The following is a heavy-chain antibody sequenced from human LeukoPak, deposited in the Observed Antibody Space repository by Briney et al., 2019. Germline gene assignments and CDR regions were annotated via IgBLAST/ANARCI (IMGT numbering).Heavy chain of an antibody. CDR2: IYYSGST. V-gene: IGHV4-61*01. D-gene: IGHD2-15*01. J-gene: IGHJ4*02. Sequence: KPSETLSLTCTVSGGSVSSGSYYWSWIRQPPGKGLEWIGYIYYSGSTNYNPSLKSRVTISVDTSKNQFSLKLSSVTAADTAVYYCARGSGYCSGGSCYEIDYWGQGTLVTASS. CDR1: GGSVSSGSYY. CDR3: ARGSGYCSGGSCYEIDY.